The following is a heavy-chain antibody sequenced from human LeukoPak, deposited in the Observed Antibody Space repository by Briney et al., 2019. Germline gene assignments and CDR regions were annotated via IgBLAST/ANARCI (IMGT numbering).Heavy chain of an antibody. V-gene: IGHV3-74*01. CDR2: ISSDASTI. Sequence: QAGGSLRLSCAASGLTFSSDWMHWVRQVPGKGLVWVSRISSDASTINYADSVKGRFTISRDNAKNTLYLQMNNLRAEDTAVYYCAREDCTIGAVCSSLLDHWGRGTLVTVSS. J-gene: IGHJ4*02. CDR1: GLTFSSDW. D-gene: IGHD2-8*01. CDR3: AREDCTIGAVCSSLLDH.